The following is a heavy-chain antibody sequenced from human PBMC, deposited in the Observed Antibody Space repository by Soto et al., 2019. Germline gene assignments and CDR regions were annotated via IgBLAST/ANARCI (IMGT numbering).Heavy chain of an antibody. D-gene: IGHD3-10*01. J-gene: IGHJ3*02. CDR2: ISYDGSNK. CDR1: GFTFSSYG. Sequence: GGSLRLSCAASGFTFSSYGMHWVRQAPGKGLEWVAVISYDGSNKYYADSVKGRFTISRDNSKNTLYLQMNSLRAEDTAVYYCAKLLLWFGELLTNPGSDAFDIWGQGTMVTVSS. CDR3: AKLLLWFGELLTNPGSDAFDI. V-gene: IGHV3-30*18.